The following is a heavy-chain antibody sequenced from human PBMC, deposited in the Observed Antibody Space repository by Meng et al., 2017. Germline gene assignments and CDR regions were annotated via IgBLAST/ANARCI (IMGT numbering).Heavy chain of an antibody. CDR3: ARVVYSSGWSFDY. J-gene: IGHJ4*02. CDR1: GGTFSSYA. D-gene: IGHD6-19*01. V-gene: IGHV1-69*01. CDR2: IIPIFGTA. Sequence: QGQRVQAGAAVKKPGSSVKVSCKASGGTFSSYAISWVRQAPGQGLEWMGGIIPIFGTANYAQKFQGRVTITADEFTSTAYMELSSLRSEDTAVYYCARVVYSSGWSFDYWGQGTLVTVSS.